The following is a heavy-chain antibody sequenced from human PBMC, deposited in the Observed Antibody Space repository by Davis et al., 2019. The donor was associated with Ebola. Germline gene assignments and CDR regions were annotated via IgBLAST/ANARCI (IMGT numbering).Heavy chain of an antibody. Sequence: PGGSLRLSCAASGFTFSTYGMAWIRQAPGKGLEWVSTISSDGANTHYADFVKGRFTISRDNSKSTLYLQLSSLTDEDTAVYYCANQMWDGGYWGQGTLVIVSS. CDR3: ANQMWDGGY. V-gene: IGHV3-23*01. CDR2: ISSDGANT. D-gene: IGHD1-26*01. CDR1: GFTFSTYG. J-gene: IGHJ4*02.